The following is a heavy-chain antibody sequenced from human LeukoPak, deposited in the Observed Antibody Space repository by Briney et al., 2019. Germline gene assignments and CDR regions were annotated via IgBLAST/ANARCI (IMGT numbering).Heavy chain of an antibody. J-gene: IGHJ5*02. CDR3: ARGPRYFDWLLRLDP. V-gene: IGHV4-34*01. CDR1: GGSFSGYY. Sequence: SETLSLTCAVYGGSFSGYYWSWIRQPPGKGLEWIGEINHSGSTNYNPSLKSRVTISVDTSKNQFSLKLSSVTAADTAVYYCARGPRYFDWLLRLDPWGQGTLVTVSS. CDR2: INHSGST. D-gene: IGHD3-9*01.